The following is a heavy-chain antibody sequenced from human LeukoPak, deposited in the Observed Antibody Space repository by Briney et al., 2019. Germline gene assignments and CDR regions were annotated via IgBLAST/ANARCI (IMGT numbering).Heavy chain of an antibody. CDR2: IYYSGST. CDR1: GGSISSGGYY. CDR3: ARDLANWGSPDAFDI. Sequence: SETLSPTCTVSGGSISSGGYYWSWIRQHPGKGLEWIGYIYYSGSTYYNPSLKSRVTISVDTSKNQFSLKLSSVTAADTAVCYCARDLANWGSPDAFDIWGQGTMVTVSS. V-gene: IGHV4-31*03. D-gene: IGHD7-27*01. J-gene: IGHJ3*02.